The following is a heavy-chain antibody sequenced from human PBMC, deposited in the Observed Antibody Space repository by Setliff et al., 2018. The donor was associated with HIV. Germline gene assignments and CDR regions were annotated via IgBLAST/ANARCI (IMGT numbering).Heavy chain of an antibody. CDR1: GYTLTELS. Sequence: ASVKVSCKVSGYTLTELSMHWVRQAPGKGLEWMGSFDPEDGETTYAQKFQGRVTITEDTSTDTAYMELSSLRSEDTAVYYCATDRPTYYDYVWGSPNGRKAFDIWGQGTMVT. V-gene: IGHV1-24*01. D-gene: IGHD3-16*01. CDR2: FDPEDGET. CDR3: ATDRPTYYDYVWGSPNGRKAFDI. J-gene: IGHJ3*02.